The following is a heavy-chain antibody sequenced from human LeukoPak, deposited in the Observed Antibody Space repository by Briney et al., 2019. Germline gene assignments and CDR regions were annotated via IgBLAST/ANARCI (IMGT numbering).Heavy chain of an antibody. D-gene: IGHD2-15*01. Sequence: GESLKISCKGSGYSFTSYWIGWVRQMPGKGLEWMGIIYHGDSDTRYSPSFQGQVTISADKSISTAYLQWSSLKASDTAMYYCARYHCSGGSCYSRSYYYYGMDVWGQGTTVTVSS. V-gene: IGHV5-51*01. CDR3: ARYHCSGGSCYSRSYYYYGMDV. CDR1: GYSFTSYW. J-gene: IGHJ6*02. CDR2: IYHGDSDT.